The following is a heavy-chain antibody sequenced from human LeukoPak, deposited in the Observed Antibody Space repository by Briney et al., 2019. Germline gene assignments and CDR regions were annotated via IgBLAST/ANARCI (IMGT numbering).Heavy chain of an antibody. CDR3: ATLNPGYSNGWFDS. D-gene: IGHD5-18*01. J-gene: IGHJ5*01. V-gene: IGHV5-51*01. CDR2: IYPGDPDT. Sequence: GESLKISCQGSGYIFSRYWIGWVRQMPGKGLEWMGIIYPGDPDTKYSPSFQGQVTISADKSITTAYLQWSSLKASDTAMYYCATLNPGYSNGWFDSWGQGTLVTVSS. CDR1: GYIFSRYW.